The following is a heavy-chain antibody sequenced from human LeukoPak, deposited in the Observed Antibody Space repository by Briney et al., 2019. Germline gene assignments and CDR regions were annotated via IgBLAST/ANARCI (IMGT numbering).Heavy chain of an antibody. Sequence: GGSLRLSCAASGFTVSSNYMSWVRQAPGKGLEWVSVIYSGGSTYYADSVKGRFTISRDNSKNTLYLQMNSLRAEDTAVYYCATGVTAIPFFFDYWGQGTLVTVSS. D-gene: IGHD2-21*02. V-gene: IGHV3-66*01. CDR2: IYSGGST. CDR3: ATGVTAIPFFFDY. CDR1: GFTVSSNY. J-gene: IGHJ4*02.